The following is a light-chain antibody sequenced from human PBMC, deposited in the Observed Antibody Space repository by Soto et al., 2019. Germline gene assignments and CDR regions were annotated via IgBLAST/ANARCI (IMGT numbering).Light chain of an antibody. V-gene: IGKV1-39*01. J-gene: IGKJ1*01. CDR2: AAS. CDR3: HRSYSSPPT. CDR1: QSISNH. Sequence: DIQMTQSPSSLSASVEDRVIITCRASQSISNHLNWYQQKPGKAPKLLLFAASSLQSGVPSRFSGSRSGPDFTRSISSLPPEDFATYYCHRSYSSPPTFGQGTKVETK.